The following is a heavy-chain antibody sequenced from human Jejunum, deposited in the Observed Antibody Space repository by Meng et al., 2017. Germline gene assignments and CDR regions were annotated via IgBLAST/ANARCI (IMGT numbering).Heavy chain of an antibody. V-gene: IGHV3-74*01. CDR3: ARDPLMYGNTVDY. CDR2: ITNDGSNP. Sequence: ESLKIPCRASGFTFRSYWMEWFRQAPGKGLVWVSRITNDGSNPIYADGSNSIYADSVKGRFTISIDNAENTMYLQLSSLSVEDTAVYYCARDPLMYGNTVDYWGQGTLVTVSS. D-gene: IGHD2-8*01. CDR1: GFTFRSYW. J-gene: IGHJ4*02.